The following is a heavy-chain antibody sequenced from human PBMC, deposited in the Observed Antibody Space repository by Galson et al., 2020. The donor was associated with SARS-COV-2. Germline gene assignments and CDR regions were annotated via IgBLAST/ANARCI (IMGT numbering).Heavy chain of an antibody. CDR3: AKGGLPLLCSSTSCSYYYYYYMEV. D-gene: IGHD2-2*01. J-gene: IGHJ6*03. CDR1: GFTFDDYA. CDR2: ISWNSGSI. Sequence: SLRLSCAASGFTFDDYAMHWVRQAPGKGLEWVSGISWNSGSIGYADSVKGRFTISRDNAKNSLYLQMNSLRAEDTALYYCAKGGLPLLCSSTSCSYYYYYYMEVWGKGTTVTVSS. V-gene: IGHV3-9*01.